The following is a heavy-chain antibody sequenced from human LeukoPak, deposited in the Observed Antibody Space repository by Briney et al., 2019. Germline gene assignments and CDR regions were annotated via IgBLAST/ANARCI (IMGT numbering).Heavy chain of an antibody. CDR3: IAAAGDAFDI. CDR2: IYDSGST. J-gene: IGHJ3*02. Sequence: SETLPLTCTVSGGSISSYYCSWIRQPPGKGLEWIGYIYDSGSTNYNPSLKSRVTISVDTSKNQFSLRLSSVTAADTAVYYCIAAAGDAFDIWGQGTMVTVSS. D-gene: IGHD6-13*01. V-gene: IGHV4-59*01. CDR1: GGSISSYY.